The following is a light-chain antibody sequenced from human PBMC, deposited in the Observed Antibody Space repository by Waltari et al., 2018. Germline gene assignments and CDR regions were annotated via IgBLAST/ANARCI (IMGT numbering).Light chain of an antibody. CDR1: QRVGRF. CDR2: DAS. V-gene: IGKV3-20*01. Sequence: EIVLTQSPGTLSLSPGERATLSCRAIQRVGRFLAWYQQIPGQAPRLLIYDASSRATGIPDRFSGSGSGTDFSLTSSRLEPEDFAVYYCQKYVSLPATFGQGTKVEIK. J-gene: IGKJ1*01. CDR3: QKYVSLPAT.